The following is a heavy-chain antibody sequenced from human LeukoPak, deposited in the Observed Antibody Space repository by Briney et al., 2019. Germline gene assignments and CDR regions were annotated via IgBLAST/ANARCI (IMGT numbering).Heavy chain of an antibody. D-gene: IGHD3-9*01. CDR2: IYPGDSDT. Sequence: GASLKISCKGSGSRFTSYWIGWVRQVPGKGLEWMGIIYPGDSDTRYSPSFQGQVTISADKSISTAYLQWSSLKASDTAMYYCARQNILTGYYTLDYWGQGTLVTVSS. CDR3: ARQNILTGYYTLDY. CDR1: GSRFTSYW. V-gene: IGHV5-51*01. J-gene: IGHJ4*02.